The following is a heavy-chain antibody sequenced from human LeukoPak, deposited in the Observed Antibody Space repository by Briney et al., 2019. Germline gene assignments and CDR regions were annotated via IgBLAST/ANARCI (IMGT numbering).Heavy chain of an antibody. CDR1: GGSITGYY. CDR2: IYHSGST. V-gene: IGHV4-59*01. D-gene: IGHD1-26*01. J-gene: IGHJ6*02. CDR3: ARDWWELLGSTYYYYGMDV. Sequence: SETLSLTCTVSGGSITGYYWSWIRQPPGKGLEWIGYIYHSGSTNYNPSLKSRVTISLDTSKNQFSLKLSSVTAADTAVYYCARDWWELLGSTYYYYGMDVWGQGTTVTVSS.